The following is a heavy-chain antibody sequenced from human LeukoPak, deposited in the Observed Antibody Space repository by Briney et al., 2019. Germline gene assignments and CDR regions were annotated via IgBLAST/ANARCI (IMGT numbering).Heavy chain of an antibody. CDR2: ISYDGSNK. J-gene: IGHJ3*02. CDR3: AKATEEYCSSTSCYSTAFDI. V-gene: IGHV3-30*18. Sequence: GGTLRLSCAASGFTFSSYGMHWVRQPPGKGLEWVGVISYDGSNKYYADSVKGRFTISRDNAKNSLYLQMNSLRAEDMALYYCAKATEEYCSSTSCYSTAFDIWGQGTMVTVSS. D-gene: IGHD2-2*02. CDR1: GFTFSSYG.